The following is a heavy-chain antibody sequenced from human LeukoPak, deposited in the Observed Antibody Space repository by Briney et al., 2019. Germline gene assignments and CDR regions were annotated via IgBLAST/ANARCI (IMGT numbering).Heavy chain of an antibody. V-gene: IGHV3-23*01. CDR3: ANYLSYGPIG. J-gene: IGHJ4*02. CDR1: GFTFGSYG. CDR2: ISGNGDNT. D-gene: IGHD3-10*01. Sequence: PGGSLRLSCAASGFTFGSYGMNWVRQAPGKGLEWVSLISGNGDNTYYADSVKGRFTISRDISKNTLFLQMNSLRAEDTAVYYCANYLSYGPIGWGRGTLVIVSS.